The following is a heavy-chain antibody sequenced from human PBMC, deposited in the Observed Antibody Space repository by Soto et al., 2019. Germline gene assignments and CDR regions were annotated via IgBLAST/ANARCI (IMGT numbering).Heavy chain of an antibody. CDR3: ARGDSIVGSWFGELFGGYYYYYGMDV. D-gene: IGHD3-10*01. CDR2: MNPNSGNT. V-gene: IGHV1-8*01. J-gene: IGHJ6*02. CDR1: GYTFTSCD. Sequence: GASVKVSCKASGYTFTSCDINWVRQATGQGLEWMGWMNPNSGNTGYAQKFQGRVTMTRNTSISTAYMELSSLRSEDTAVYYCARGDSIVGSWFGELFGGYYYYYGMDVWGQGTTVTVSS.